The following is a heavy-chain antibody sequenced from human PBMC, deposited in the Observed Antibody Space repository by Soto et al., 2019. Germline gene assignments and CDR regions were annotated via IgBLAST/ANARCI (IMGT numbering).Heavy chain of an antibody. CDR3: ARGGQGIWTGTTPPIYYFDY. Sequence: SVKVACKASGGPFISYAIIWVRRAPGQGLEWMGGIIPIFGTANYAQKFQGRATITADESTSTAYMELSSLRSEDTAVYYCARGGQGIWTGTTPPIYYFDYWGQRTLVTVSS. D-gene: IGHD1-7*01. V-gene: IGHV1-69*01. J-gene: IGHJ4*02. CDR2: IIPIFGTA. CDR1: GGPFISYA.